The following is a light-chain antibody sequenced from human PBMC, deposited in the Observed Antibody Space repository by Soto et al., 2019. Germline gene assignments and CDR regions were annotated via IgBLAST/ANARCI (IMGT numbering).Light chain of an antibody. CDR2: GAP. V-gene: IGKV3-15*01. Sequence: EIVMTQSQDTLSVSPGERATLSCRASQSVSNNLAWYQQKPGQAPRLLIYGAPTRATGIPARLSGSGSGTEFTLTISSLQSEDFVFYYCHQYDNWPPVTFGQGRRLEIK. CDR3: HQYDNWPPVT. CDR1: QSVSNN. J-gene: IGKJ5*01.